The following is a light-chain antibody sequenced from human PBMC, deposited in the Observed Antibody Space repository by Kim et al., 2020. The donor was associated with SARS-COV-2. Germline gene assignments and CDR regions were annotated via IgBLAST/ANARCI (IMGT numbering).Light chain of an antibody. CDR2: DVS. Sequence: QSALTQPASVSGSPGQSITISCTGTSSDVGAYNYVSWYQQHPGKAPKLMIYDVSNRPSGVSNRFSASKSGNTASLTISGLQAEDEADYYCSSYTSSPNYVFGTGTQLTVL. V-gene: IGLV2-14*03. J-gene: IGLJ1*01. CDR3: SSYTSSPNYV. CDR1: SSDVGAYNY.